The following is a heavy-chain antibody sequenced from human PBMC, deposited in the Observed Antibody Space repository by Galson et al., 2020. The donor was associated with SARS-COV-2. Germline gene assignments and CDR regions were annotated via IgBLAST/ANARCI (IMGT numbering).Heavy chain of an antibody. CDR3: ARETGVYQFDF. Sequence: TLSLTCDVSGSSISRGYYWAWVRQSPRKGLEWIGSIYHSGDPHYNPSLKSRVTMSVDTSLNQLSLTLRTVTAADTARYYCARETGVYQFDFWGHGTLVTVSS. CDR2: IYHSGDP. D-gene: IGHD7-27*01. V-gene: IGHV4-38-2*01. J-gene: IGHJ4*01. CDR1: GSSISRGYY.